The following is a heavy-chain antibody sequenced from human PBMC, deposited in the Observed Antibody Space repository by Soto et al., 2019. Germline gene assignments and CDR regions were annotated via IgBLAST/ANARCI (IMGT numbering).Heavy chain of an antibody. V-gene: IGHV1-8*01. CDR2: MNPNSGNT. Sequence: ASVKVSCKASGYTFTSYDINWVRQATGQGLEWMGWMNPNSGNTGYAQKFQGRVTMTRNTSISTAYMELSSLRSEDTAVYYCARDDLEASMVRGASFDYWGQGTLVTVSS. CDR3: ARDDLEASMVRGASFDY. CDR1: GYTFTSYD. J-gene: IGHJ4*02. D-gene: IGHD3-10*01.